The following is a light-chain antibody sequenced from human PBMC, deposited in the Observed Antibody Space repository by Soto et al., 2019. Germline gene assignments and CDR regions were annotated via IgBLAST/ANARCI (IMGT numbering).Light chain of an antibody. V-gene: IGLV2-8*01. Sequence: QSVLTQPPSASGSPGQSVTISCTGTSSDVGGYNYVSWYQQHPGKAPKLMIYEVSKRPSGVPDRFSGSMSGNTASLTVSGLQAEDEADYYCSSYAGSNNLGVFGGGTKLTVL. CDR2: EVS. CDR1: SSDVGGYNY. J-gene: IGLJ3*02. CDR3: SSYAGSNNLGV.